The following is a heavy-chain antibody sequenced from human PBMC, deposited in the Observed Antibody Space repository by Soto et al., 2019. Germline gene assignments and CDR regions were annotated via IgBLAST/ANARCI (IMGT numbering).Heavy chain of an antibody. CDR1: GFTFSSYG. J-gene: IGHJ4*02. Sequence: QVQLVESGGGVVQPGRSLRLSCAASGFTFSSYGMHWVRQAPGKGLEWVAGLSYDGSNKYYADSVKGRFTISRDNSKNTLYLQMNSLSAEDTAVYYCAKDLRSYYYDRSDEGALFDYWGQGTLVTVSS. CDR3: AKDLRSYYYDRSDEGALFDY. D-gene: IGHD3-22*01. CDR2: LSYDGSNK. V-gene: IGHV3-30*18.